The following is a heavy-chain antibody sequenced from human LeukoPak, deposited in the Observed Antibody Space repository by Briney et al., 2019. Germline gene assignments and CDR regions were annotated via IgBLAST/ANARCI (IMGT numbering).Heavy chain of an antibody. CDR3: AREYYDSSAQGDFDY. CDR1: GYTFTGYY. CDR2: INPNSGGT. Sequence: ASVKVSCKASGYTFTGYYMHWVRQAPGQGLEWMGWINPNSGGTNYAQKFQGRVTMTRDTSISTAYVELSRLRSDDTAVYYCAREYYDSSAQGDFDYWGQGTLVTVSS. J-gene: IGHJ4*02. D-gene: IGHD3-22*01. V-gene: IGHV1-2*02.